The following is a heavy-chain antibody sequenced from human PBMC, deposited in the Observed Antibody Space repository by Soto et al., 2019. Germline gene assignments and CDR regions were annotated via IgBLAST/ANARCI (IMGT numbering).Heavy chain of an antibody. CDR1: GGSISSYY. CDR3: ARTRLYSSSSLGWFDP. V-gene: IGHV4-59*01. CDR2: IYYSGST. D-gene: IGHD6-6*01. Sequence: SETLSLTCTVSGGSISSYYWSWIRQPPGKGLEWIGYIYYSGSTNYNPSLKSRVTISVDTSKNQFSLKLSSVTAADTAVYYCARTRLYSSSSLGWFDPWGQGTLVTVS. J-gene: IGHJ5*02.